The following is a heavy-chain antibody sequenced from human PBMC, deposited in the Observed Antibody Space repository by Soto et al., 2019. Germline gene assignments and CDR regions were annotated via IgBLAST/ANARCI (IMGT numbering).Heavy chain of an antibody. Sequence: ASVKVSCKASGGTFSSYAISWVRQAPGQGLEWMGGIIPIFGTANYAQKFQGRVTITADESTSTAYMELSSLRSEDTAVYYCARMGLVGKDSSGYYSGGMDVWGQGTTVTVSS. V-gene: IGHV1-69*13. CDR1: GGTFSSYA. CDR3: ARMGLVGKDSSGYYSGGMDV. CDR2: IIPIFGTA. J-gene: IGHJ6*02. D-gene: IGHD3-22*01.